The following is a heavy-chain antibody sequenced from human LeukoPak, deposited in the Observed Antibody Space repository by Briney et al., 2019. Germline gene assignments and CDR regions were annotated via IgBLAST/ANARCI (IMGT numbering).Heavy chain of an antibody. CDR2: ISSNGGST. J-gene: IGHJ4*02. CDR1: GFTFSSYA. CDR3: AKDSPVMTR. Sequence: GGSLRLSCAASGFTFSSYAMHWVRQAPGKGLGYVSAISSNGGSTYYANSVKGRFTISRDNSKNTLYLQMNSLRAEDTAIYYCAKDSPVMTRWGQGTLVTVSS. D-gene: IGHD2-21*01. V-gene: IGHV3-64*01.